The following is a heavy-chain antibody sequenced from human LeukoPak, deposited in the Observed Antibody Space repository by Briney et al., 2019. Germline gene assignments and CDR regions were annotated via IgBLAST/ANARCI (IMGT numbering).Heavy chain of an antibody. Sequence: GGSLRLSCSASEFKFSIYSMNWVRQSPGKGLEWVSSISSSSSYIYYADSVKGRFTISRDNAKNRLYLQMNSLRAEDTAVYYCARGLGAYCSGGSCTFDNWGQGTLVTVSS. CDR3: ARGLGAYCSGGSCTFDN. CDR1: EFKFSIYS. V-gene: IGHV3-21*06. J-gene: IGHJ4*02. CDR2: ISSSSSYI. D-gene: IGHD2-15*01.